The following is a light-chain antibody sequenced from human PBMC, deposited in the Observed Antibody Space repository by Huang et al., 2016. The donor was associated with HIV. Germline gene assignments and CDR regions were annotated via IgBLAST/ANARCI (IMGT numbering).Light chain of an antibody. CDR3: QRYDTAPRA. CDR2: SAS. J-gene: IGKJ1*01. Sequence: DIQMTQSPPSLSASQGVRVTLTCRASQDIGNFLAWFQQKSGGAPKLLIFSASTLHLGVPSRFTGRGSGTEFTLTITNLQPEDVATYYCQRYDTAPRAFGPGTKVDI. V-gene: IGKV1-27*01. CDR1: QDIGNF.